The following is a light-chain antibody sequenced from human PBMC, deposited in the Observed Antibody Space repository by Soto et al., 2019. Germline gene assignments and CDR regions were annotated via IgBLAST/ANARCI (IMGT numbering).Light chain of an antibody. Sequence: EIVLTQSPGTLSLSPGERATLSCRASQSVSSSYLAWYQQKPGQAPRLLMYGASSRATGISDRFSGSGSGTDFPLTISRLEPEDFAMYYCQQYGDLPRTFGQGLKVEIK. CDR3: QQYGDLPRT. V-gene: IGKV3-20*01. J-gene: IGKJ1*01. CDR2: GAS. CDR1: QSVSSSY.